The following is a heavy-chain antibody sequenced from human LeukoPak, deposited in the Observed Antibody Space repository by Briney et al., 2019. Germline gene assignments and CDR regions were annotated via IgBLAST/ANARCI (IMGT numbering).Heavy chain of an antibody. CDR2: MNPNSGNT. CDR1: GYTFTSYD. Sequence: ASVKVSCKASGYTFTSYDINWVRQATGQGLEWMGWMNPNSGNTGYAQKFQGRVTMTRNTSISTAYMELSSLRSEDTAVYDCARRGNIAARRGGDYWGQGTLVTVSS. J-gene: IGHJ4*02. V-gene: IGHV1-8*01. CDR3: ARRGNIAARRGGDY. D-gene: IGHD6-6*01.